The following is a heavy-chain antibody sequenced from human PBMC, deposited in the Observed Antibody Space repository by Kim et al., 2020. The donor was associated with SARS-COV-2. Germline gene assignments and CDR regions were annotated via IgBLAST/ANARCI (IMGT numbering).Heavy chain of an antibody. Sequence: ASVKVSCKASGYTFTSYYMHWVRQAPGQGLEWMGIINPSGGSTRYAQKFQGRVTMTRDTSTSTVYMELSSLRSEDTAVYYCARDEHFTVTTPGAFDIWGQGTMVTVSS. CDR2: INPSGGST. CDR1: GYTFTSYY. V-gene: IGHV1-46*01. D-gene: IGHD4-17*01. CDR3: ARDEHFTVTTPGAFDI. J-gene: IGHJ3*02.